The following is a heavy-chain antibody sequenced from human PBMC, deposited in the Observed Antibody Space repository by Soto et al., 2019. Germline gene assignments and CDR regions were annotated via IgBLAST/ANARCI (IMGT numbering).Heavy chain of an antibody. CDR3: ARGRGCSTGCHNFDY. CDR1: GFTFSSYW. J-gene: IGHJ4*02. Sequence: ESVGGLVQPGGSLRLSCEASGFTFSSYWMSWVRQAPGKGLEWVANIKQDGSEKYYVDSVKGRFTISRDNAKNSLYLQMNSLRAEDTAVYYCARGRGCSTGCHNFDYWGQGTLVTVSS. V-gene: IGHV3-7*01. D-gene: IGHD2-2*01. CDR2: IKQDGSEK.